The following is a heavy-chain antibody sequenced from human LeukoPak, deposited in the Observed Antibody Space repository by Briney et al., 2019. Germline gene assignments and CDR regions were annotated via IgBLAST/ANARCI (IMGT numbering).Heavy chain of an antibody. CDR2: INTDTGNP. CDR1: GYTFISYA. V-gene: IGHV7-4-1*01. D-gene: IGHD3-3*01. Sequence: GASVKVSCKASGYTFISYAMNWVRQAPGQGLEWMGWINTDTGNPTYAQGFTGRFVFSLDTSVSTADLHLDSLKAEDTAVYYCARIGYNTLDYWGQGTLVTVSS. J-gene: IGHJ4*02. CDR3: ARIGYNTLDY.